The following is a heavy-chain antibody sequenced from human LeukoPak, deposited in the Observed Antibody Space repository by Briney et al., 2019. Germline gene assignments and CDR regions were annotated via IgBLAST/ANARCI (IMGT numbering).Heavy chain of an antibody. V-gene: IGHV3-48*01. D-gene: IGHD6-13*01. CDR2: ISSSSSNI. CDR3: ARDQAAAGSYWYFDL. CDR1: GFSFKTYA. Sequence: GGSLRLSCEASGFSFKTYAMNWVRQSPGRGLEWVSYISSSSSNIHYADSVKGRFTVSRDNAKNSLYLQMNSLRAEDTAVYYCARDQAAAGSYWYFDLWGRGTLVTVSS. J-gene: IGHJ2*01.